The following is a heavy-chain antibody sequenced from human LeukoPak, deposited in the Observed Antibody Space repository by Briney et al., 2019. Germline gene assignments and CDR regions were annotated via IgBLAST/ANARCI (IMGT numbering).Heavy chain of an antibody. Sequence: VASVKVSCKASGYTFTSYGISWVRQAPGQGLEWMGGIIPIFGAANYAQKFRGRVTITTDESTSTAYMELSSLRSEDTAVYYCARGSIAARHYFDYWGQGTLVTVSS. CDR3: ARGSIAARHYFDY. CDR2: IIPIFGAA. V-gene: IGHV1-69*05. J-gene: IGHJ4*02. CDR1: GYTFTSYG. D-gene: IGHD6-6*01.